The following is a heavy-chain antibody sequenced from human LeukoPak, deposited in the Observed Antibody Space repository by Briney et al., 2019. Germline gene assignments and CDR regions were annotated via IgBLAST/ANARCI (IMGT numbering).Heavy chain of an antibody. J-gene: IGHJ3*02. V-gene: IGHV3-30*02. D-gene: IGHD3-3*01. Sequence: PGGSLRLSCAASGFTFSSYGMHWVRQAPGKGLEWVAFIRYDGSNKYYADSVKGRFTISRDNSKNTLYLQMNSLRAEDTAVYYCANAYYDFWSGYYLDVFDIWGQGTMVTVSS. CDR3: ANAYYDFWSGYYLDVFDI. CDR1: GFTFSSYG. CDR2: IRYDGSNK.